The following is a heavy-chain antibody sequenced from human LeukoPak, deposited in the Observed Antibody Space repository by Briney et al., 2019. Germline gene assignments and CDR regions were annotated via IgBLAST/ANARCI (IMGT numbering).Heavy chain of an antibody. CDR1: GYTFTNYL. Sequence: GASVKVSCKASGYTFTNYLINWVRQAAGQGLEWMTWINPDTGEEGYARKFQDRVTTTTDTSTSTAYMELSTLSSEDTAVYFCARTTSMTAAGYEYWGEGALVTVSS. D-gene: IGHD2-21*02. CDR3: ARTTSMTAAGYEY. CDR2: INPDTGEE. J-gene: IGHJ4*02. V-gene: IGHV1-8*03.